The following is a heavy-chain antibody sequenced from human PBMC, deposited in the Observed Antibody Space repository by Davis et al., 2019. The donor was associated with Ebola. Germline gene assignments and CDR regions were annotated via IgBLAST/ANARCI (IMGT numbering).Heavy chain of an antibody. D-gene: IGHD2-15*01. CDR1: GFTFSSYA. CDR2: ISGSGGST. J-gene: IGHJ4*02. CDR3: AKGIVVVVAATPTSDY. Sequence: GESLKISCAASGFTFSSYAMSWVRQAPGKGLEWVSAISGSGGSTYYADSVKGRFTISRDNSKNTLYLQMNSLRAEDTAVYYCAKGIVVVVAATPTSDYWGQGTQVTVSS. V-gene: IGHV3-23*01.